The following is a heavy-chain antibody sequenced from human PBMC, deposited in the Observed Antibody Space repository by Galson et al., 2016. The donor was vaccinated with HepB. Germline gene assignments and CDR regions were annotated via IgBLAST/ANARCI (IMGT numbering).Heavy chain of an antibody. CDR2: ITGTGGGT. CDR3: AKDHTGSTVGWSDGMDV. Sequence: SLRLSCAASGFTFSTFAMSWVRQAPGRGLEWISGITGTGGGTYYADSVKGRFTISRDTSKNTLFLQLSSLRVEDTAVYYCAKDHTGSTVGWSDGMDVWGQGNPGHRLL. CDR1: GFTFSTFA. V-gene: IGHV3-23*01. J-gene: IGHJ6*02. D-gene: IGHD1-7*01.